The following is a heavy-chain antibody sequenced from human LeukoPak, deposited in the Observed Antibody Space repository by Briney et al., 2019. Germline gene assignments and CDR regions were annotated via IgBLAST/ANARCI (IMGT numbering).Heavy chain of an antibody. CDR3: ARQEGQLLMF. CDR2: MYPTDSDT. V-gene: IGHV5-51*01. Sequence: GESLKISCKGSGYNFAIYYIAWVRQMPGKGVEWSGIMYPTDSDTTYSPSFQGQVTIAADKSITPAYLHMSSLKASDTAMYYCARQEGQLLMFWGQGTLVTVSS. CDR1: GYNFAIYY. J-gene: IGHJ4*02. D-gene: IGHD2-2*01.